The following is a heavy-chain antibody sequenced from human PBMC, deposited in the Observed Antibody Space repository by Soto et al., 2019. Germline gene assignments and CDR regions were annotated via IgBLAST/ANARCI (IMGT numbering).Heavy chain of an antibody. Sequence: PSETLSLTCTVSGGSISPYYWSWIRQPPGKGLELIGYIYYRGNTNYNPSFKSRVTISVDTSKNQFSLRLSSVTAADTAVYYCARHPGYYDVLTGYSTYYFDSWGQGTLVTVSS. D-gene: IGHD3-9*01. CDR1: GGSISPYY. V-gene: IGHV4-59*08. J-gene: IGHJ4*02. CDR3: ARHPGYYDVLTGYSTYYFDS. CDR2: IYYRGNT.